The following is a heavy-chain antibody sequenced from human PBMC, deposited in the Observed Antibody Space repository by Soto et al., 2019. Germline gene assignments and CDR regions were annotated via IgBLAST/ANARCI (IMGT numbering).Heavy chain of an antibody. V-gene: IGHV1-18*01. CDR2: ISAYNGNT. D-gene: IGHD2-15*01. CDR1: GYTFTNFG. J-gene: IGHJ4*02. Sequence: ASVKVSCKASGYTFTNFGISWVRQAPGQGLEWMGWISAYNGNTNYAQNFQGRVTMTTDTSTSTAYMELRSLRSDDTAVDYCASGRTPIDYWGQGTLVPVSS. CDR3: ASGRTPIDY.